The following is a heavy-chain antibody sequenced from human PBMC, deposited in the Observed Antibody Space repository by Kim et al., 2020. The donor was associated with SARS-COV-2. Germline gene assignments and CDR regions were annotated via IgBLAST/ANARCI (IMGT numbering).Heavy chain of an antibody. Sequence: ASVKVSCKTSDYTFSGSGFSWVRQAPGQGLEWMGWIHTKKGDTNYAQKFQDRVSMTTDSSTTTAYMELRSIKSDDTAVYYCLRGTWGDVNDYWGPGTLVTVAS. V-gene: IGHV1-18*01. CDR2: IHTKKGDT. J-gene: IGHJ4*02. D-gene: IGHD3-10*01. CDR1: DYTFSGSG. CDR3: LRGTWGDVNDY.